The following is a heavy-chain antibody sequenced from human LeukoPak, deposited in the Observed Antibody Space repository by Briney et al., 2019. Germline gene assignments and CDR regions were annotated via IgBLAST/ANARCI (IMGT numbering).Heavy chain of an antibody. D-gene: IGHD2-2*01. Sequence: KTSETLSLTCTVSGGSISSYYWSWIRQPPGKGLEWIGYIYYSGSTNYNPSLKSRVTISVDTSKNQFSLKLSSVTAADTAVYYCARRYCSSTNCYDFDYWGQGTLVTVSS. V-gene: IGHV4-59*01. CDR2: IYYSGST. CDR3: ARRYCSSTNCYDFDY. CDR1: GGSISSYY. J-gene: IGHJ4*02.